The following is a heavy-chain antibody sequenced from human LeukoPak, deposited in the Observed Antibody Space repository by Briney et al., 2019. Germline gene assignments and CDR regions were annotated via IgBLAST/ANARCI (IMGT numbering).Heavy chain of an antibody. CDR3: ARGVTHKWGYFDY. V-gene: IGHV3-7*04. CDR1: GFTFSSYW. J-gene: IGHJ4*02. CDR2: IKQDGSEK. Sequence: PGGSLRLSCAASGFTFSSYWMSWVRQAPGKGLEWVANIKQDGSEKYYVDSVKGRFTISRDNAKNSLYLQMNSLRADATAVYYCARGVTHKWGYFDYWGQGTLVTVSS. D-gene: IGHD7-27*01.